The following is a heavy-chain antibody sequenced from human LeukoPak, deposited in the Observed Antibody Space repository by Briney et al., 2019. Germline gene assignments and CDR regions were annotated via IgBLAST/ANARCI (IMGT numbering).Heavy chain of an antibody. J-gene: IGHJ4*02. D-gene: IGHD3-22*01. CDR3: ARDSGRGYYQYYFDY. CDR1: GYSFTAYW. CDR2: IYPRDSDT. V-gene: IGHV5-51*01. Sequence: GESLKISCRGSGYSFTAYWIAWVRQMPGKGLEWMGIIYPRDSDTRYSPSFQGQVTISADKSTNTAYLQWSSLKASDTAMYYCARDSGRGYYQYYFDYWGQGTLVTVSS.